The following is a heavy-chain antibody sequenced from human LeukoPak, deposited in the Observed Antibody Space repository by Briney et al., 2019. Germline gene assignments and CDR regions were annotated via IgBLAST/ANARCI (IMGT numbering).Heavy chain of an antibody. CDR3: GRDSNWRLLPFDY. V-gene: IGHV3-48*01. CDR1: GFTFSSYS. J-gene: IGHJ4*02. D-gene: IGHD1-20*01. Sequence: GGSLRLSCAASGFTFSSYSMNWVRQAPGKGLEWVSYISGSSNTIYYADSVKGRFTFSRDNAKNSLYLQMNSLRAEDTAVYYCGRDSNWRLLPFDYWGQGTLVTVSS. CDR2: ISGSSNTI.